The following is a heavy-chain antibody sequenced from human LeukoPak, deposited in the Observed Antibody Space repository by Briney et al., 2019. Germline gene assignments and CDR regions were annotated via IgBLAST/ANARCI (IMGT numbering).Heavy chain of an antibody. D-gene: IGHD2-2*01. J-gene: IGHJ6*03. Sequence: ASVKVSCQASGYTFTRYYMHWVRQAPGQGLEWMGWINPNSGGTNYAQKFQGRVTMTRDTSISTAYMELSRLRSDDTAVYYCARGSSTRTRYYYMDVWGKGTTVTVSS. V-gene: IGHV1-2*02. CDR2: INPNSGGT. CDR1: GYTFTRYY. CDR3: ARGSSTRTRYYYMDV.